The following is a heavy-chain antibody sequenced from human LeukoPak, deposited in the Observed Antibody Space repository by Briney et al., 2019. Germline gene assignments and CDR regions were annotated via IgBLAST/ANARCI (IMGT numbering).Heavy chain of an antibody. J-gene: IGHJ4*02. Sequence: GGSLRLSCAASGFTFSNYAMNWVRQAPGKGLEWVSAITPDRGRTYYADSVKGRFTISRDNTKNSLYLQMNSLRVEDTAVFYCARDQYDTWSRRGNFDSWGQGTLVIVSS. V-gene: IGHV3-23*01. CDR1: GFTFSNYA. CDR3: ARDQYDTWSRRGNFDS. D-gene: IGHD3-3*01. CDR2: ITPDRGRT.